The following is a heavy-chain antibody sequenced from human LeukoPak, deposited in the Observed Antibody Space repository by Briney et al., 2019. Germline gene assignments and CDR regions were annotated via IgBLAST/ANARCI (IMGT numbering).Heavy chain of an antibody. CDR3: ARHCLNWNYVGWFDP. CDR2: IYYSGST. V-gene: IGHV4-39*01. Sequence: SETLSLTCTVSGGSISSSSYYWGWIRQPPGKGLEWIGSIYYSGSTYYNPSLKSRVTISVDTSKNQFSLKLSSVTAADTAVYYCARHCLNWNYVGWFDPWGQGTLVTVSS. D-gene: IGHD1-7*01. CDR1: GGSISSSSYY. J-gene: IGHJ5*02.